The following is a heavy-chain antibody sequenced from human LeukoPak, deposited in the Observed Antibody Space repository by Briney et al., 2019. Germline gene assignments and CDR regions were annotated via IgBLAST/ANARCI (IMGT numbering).Heavy chain of an antibody. Sequence: GGSLRLSCAASGFTFSSHLMTWVRQALGKGLEWVANIYQDGREKYYLSSVRGRFTISRDNAKNSLYLQMDSLRVEDTGVYYCASERPSSSWYDYWGQGTLVTVSS. CDR1: GFTFSSHL. CDR3: ASERPSSSWYDY. V-gene: IGHV3-7*01. CDR2: IYQDGREK. D-gene: IGHD6-13*01. J-gene: IGHJ4*02.